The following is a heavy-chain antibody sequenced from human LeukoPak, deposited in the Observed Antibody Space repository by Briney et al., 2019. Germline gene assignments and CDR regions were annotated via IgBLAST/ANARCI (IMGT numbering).Heavy chain of an antibody. CDR2: MNPNSGNT. V-gene: IGHV1-8*03. CDR1: GYTFTSYD. Sequence: ASVKVSCKASGYTFTSYDINWVRQATGQGLEWMGWMNPNSGNTGYAQKFQGRVTITRNTSISTAYMELRSLRSDDTAVYYCARTRYYYGSGTIWGQGTLVTVSS. J-gene: IGHJ4*02. CDR3: ARTRYYYGSGTI. D-gene: IGHD3-10*01.